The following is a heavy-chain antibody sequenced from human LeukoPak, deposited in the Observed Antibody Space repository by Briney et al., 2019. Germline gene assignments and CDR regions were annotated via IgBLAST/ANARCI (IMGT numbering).Heavy chain of an antibody. D-gene: IGHD1-26*01. J-gene: IGHJ3*02. V-gene: IGHV4-30-4*08. Sequence: SQTLSLTCTVSGGSISSGYYYWSWIRQHPGKGLEWIGYIYYSGSTYYNPSLKSRVTISVDTSKNQFSLKLSSVTAADTAVYYCARQPQSGWELLAALDIWGQGTMVTVSS. CDR3: ARQPQSGWELLAALDI. CDR1: GGSISSGYYY. CDR2: IYYSGST.